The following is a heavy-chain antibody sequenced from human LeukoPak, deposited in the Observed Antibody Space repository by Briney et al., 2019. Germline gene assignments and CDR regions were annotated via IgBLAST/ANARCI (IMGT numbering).Heavy chain of an antibody. V-gene: IGHV3-21*01. D-gene: IGHD6-13*01. Sequence: PGGSLRLSCAASGFTFSSYSMNWVHQAPGKGLEWVSSISSSSSYIYYADSVKGRFTISRDNAKNSLYLQMNSLRAEDTAVYYCARELAAAHMDVWGKGTTVTVSS. CDR1: GFTFSSYS. CDR2: ISSSSSYI. J-gene: IGHJ6*03. CDR3: ARELAAAHMDV.